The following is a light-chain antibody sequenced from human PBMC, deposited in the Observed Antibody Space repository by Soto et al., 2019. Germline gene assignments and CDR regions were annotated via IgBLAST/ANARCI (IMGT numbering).Light chain of an antibody. Sequence: EVVLTQSPATLSLSPGERATLSCRASENVRTFVDWYQQKHGQAPRXLIHGASSRATGIPDRFSGSGSGTDLTITISRLEPEDFEVYYCQQYGSPPITFGQGTRLEIK. J-gene: IGKJ5*01. CDR2: GAS. CDR1: ENVRTF. CDR3: QQYGSPPIT. V-gene: IGKV3-20*01.